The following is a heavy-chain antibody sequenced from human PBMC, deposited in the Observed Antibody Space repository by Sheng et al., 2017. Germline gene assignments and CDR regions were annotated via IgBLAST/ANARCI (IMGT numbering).Heavy chain of an antibody. J-gene: IGHJ6*02. CDR1: GGSVRSGYSY. D-gene: IGHD1-26*01. V-gene: IGHV4-61*01. CDR3: ARDPLEGAPQFYQNHKGLDV. CDR2: IFYTGSV. Sequence: QLQLQESGPGLVKPSETLSLTCTVSGGSVRSGYSYWSWVRHPPGKGLEWIGYIFYTGSVIYNPSLEGRVTISLDTSKNQFSLQFHSVTPXDTAVYYCARDPLEGAPQFYQNHKGLDVWGQGTAVTVSS.